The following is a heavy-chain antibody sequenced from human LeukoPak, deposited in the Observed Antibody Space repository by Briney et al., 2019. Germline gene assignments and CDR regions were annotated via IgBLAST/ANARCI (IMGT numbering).Heavy chain of an antibody. J-gene: IGHJ4*02. Sequence: SLRLSCAASGFTFDDYAMHWVRQAPGKGLEWVSGISWNSGSIGYADSVKGRFTISRDNAKNSLYLQTNSLRAEDTALYYCGRFRSGFDYWGQGTLVTVSS. CDR2: ISWNSGSI. D-gene: IGHD3-10*01. V-gene: IGHV3-9*01. CDR1: GFTFDDYA. CDR3: GRFRSGFDY.